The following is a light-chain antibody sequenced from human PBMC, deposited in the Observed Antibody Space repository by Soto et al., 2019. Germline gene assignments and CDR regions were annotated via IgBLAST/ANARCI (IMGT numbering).Light chain of an antibody. J-gene: IGKJ5*01. CDR1: QSVSSN. Sequence: DIVMTQSPATQSVSPGERATLSCRASQSVSSNLAWYQQKPGQAPRLLIYGASTRATGIPARFSGSGSGTEFTLTISSLQSEDFAVYYCQQYNNWPITFGQGTRLEIK. CDR2: GAS. CDR3: QQYNNWPIT. V-gene: IGKV3-15*01.